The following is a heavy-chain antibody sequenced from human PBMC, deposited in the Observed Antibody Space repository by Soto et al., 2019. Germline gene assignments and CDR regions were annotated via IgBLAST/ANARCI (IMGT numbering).Heavy chain of an antibody. CDR1: GFTFSGSA. CDR2: IRSKANSYAT. V-gene: IGHV3-73*02. Sequence: EVQLVESGGGLVQPGGSLKLSCAASGFTFSGSAMHWVRQASGKGLEWVGRIRSKANSYATAYAACGKGRLTISRDDLNNTAYLQMNSVKTEDTAVYYRTTGCIQLYKVGDWGHGTLVTGSS. CDR3: TTGCIQLYKVGD. D-gene: IGHD5-18*01. J-gene: IGHJ4*01.